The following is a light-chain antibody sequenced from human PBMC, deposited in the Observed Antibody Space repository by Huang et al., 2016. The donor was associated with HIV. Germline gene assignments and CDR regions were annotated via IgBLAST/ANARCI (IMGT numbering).Light chain of an antibody. Sequence: DIVMTQSPDSLTVSLGERATINCKSSQTILHDSDSRNYVAWYQQKPGQPPKLLIHWASIRKAGVPDRFIGSGSGTDFTLTISSLQAEDVAVYYCQQYYSSPFTFGPGTNVDI. CDR3: QQYYSSPFT. V-gene: IGKV4-1*01. CDR2: WAS. CDR1: QTILHDSDSRNY. J-gene: IGKJ3*01.